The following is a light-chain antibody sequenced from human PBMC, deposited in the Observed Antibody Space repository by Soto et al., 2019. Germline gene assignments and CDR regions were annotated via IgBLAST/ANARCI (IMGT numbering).Light chain of an antibody. CDR2: GAS. V-gene: IGKV3-20*01. CDR3: QQYLTSPLT. J-gene: IGKJ4*01. CDR1: QSVSSSD. Sequence: IVLTQSPATLSLSPGERATLSCRASQSVSSSDLGWYQQKPGQAPRLLIYGASSRASGTPDRFSGSGSGTDFTLTISRLEPEDSAVYYCQQYLTSPLTFGGGTKVEIK.